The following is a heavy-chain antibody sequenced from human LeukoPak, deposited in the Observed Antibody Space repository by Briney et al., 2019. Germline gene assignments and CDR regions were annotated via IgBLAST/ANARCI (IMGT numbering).Heavy chain of an antibody. CDR1: GYSFTRYW. D-gene: IGHD4-17*01. J-gene: IGHJ4*02. V-gene: IGHV5-51*01. Sequence: GESLEISCKGSGYSFTRYWIGRVRQTPGKGLEWMGIIYPGDSDNRYSPSFHGQVTISADKSISTAFLQWSSLKASDTAMYYCARLPAVTTEPFDYWGQGTLVTVSS. CDR2: IYPGDSDN. CDR3: ARLPAVTTEPFDY.